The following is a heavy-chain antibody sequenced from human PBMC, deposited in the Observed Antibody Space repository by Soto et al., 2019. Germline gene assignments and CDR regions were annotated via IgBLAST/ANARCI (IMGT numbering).Heavy chain of an antibody. CDR3: ASSIN. CDR1: GFPFSSYG. Sequence: QVQLVESGGGVVQPGRSLRLSCAASGFPFSSYGMHWVRQAPGKGLDWVAVIWYDRSNKDYADSVKGRFTISRDNSKNTLFLQMNNLRVDDTAVYYCASSINWGQGTLVTVSS. V-gene: IGHV3-33*01. CDR2: IWYDRSNK. J-gene: IGHJ1*01.